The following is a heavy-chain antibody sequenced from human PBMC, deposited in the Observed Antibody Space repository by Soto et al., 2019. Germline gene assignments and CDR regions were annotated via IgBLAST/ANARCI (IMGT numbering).Heavy chain of an antibody. CDR2: ISGSGATT. Sequence: VSISCAGSRFTFSNYAMSWVRQDPGKGLEWVSAISGSGATTYYADSVQGRFTISRDNSKNTLYLQLNSLRAEDTAVYYCAKAPTKWRGGYSGMDVWGQGTTVPVFS. V-gene: IGHV3-23*01. J-gene: IGHJ6*02. CDR1: RFTFSNYA. CDR3: AKAPTKWRGGYSGMDV. D-gene: IGHD5-12*01.